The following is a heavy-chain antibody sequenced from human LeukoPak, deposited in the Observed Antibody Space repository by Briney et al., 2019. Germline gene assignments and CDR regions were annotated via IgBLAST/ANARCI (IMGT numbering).Heavy chain of an antibody. V-gene: IGHV1-8*01. CDR1: GYIFSNYD. J-gene: IGHJ4*02. CDR3: VRAVRYQLLPDY. CDR2: MNPNSGNT. D-gene: IGHD2-2*01. Sequence: ASVKVSCKASGYIFSNYDISWVRQATGQGLEWMGWMNPNSGNTGYALQFQGRVTFSTDTSITTAYMEMSSVRSDDTAVYYCVRAVRYQLLPDYWGQGTLVTVSS.